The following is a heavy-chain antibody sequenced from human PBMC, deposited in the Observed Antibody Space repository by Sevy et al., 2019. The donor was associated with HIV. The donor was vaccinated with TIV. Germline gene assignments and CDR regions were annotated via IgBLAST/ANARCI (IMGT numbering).Heavy chain of an antibody. D-gene: IGHD6-19*01. J-gene: IGHJ5*02. CDR2: ISAYNGNT. CDR3: ARESSGWYGLGNWFDP. CDR1: GYTFTSYS. V-gene: IGHV1-18*01. Sequence: ASVKVSCKASGYTFTSYSISWVRQAPGQGLEWMGWISAYNGNTNYAQKLQGRVTMTTDTSTSTAYMELRSLRSDDTAVYYCARESSGWYGLGNWFDPWGQGTLVTVSS.